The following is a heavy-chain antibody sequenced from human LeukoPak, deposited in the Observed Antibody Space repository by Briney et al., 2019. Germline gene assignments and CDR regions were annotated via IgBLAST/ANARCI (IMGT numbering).Heavy chain of an antibody. J-gene: IGHJ5*02. Sequence: GGSLRLSCAASGFTFSSYAMSWVRQAPGKGLEWVSAISGSGGSTYYADSVKGRFTISRDNSKNTLYLQMNSLRAEDTAVYYCASRGGFGVIPHTNNWFDPWGQGTLVTVSS. CDR3: ASRGGFGVIPHTNNWFDP. CDR2: ISGSGGST. CDR1: GFTFSSYA. V-gene: IGHV3-23*01. D-gene: IGHD3-3*01.